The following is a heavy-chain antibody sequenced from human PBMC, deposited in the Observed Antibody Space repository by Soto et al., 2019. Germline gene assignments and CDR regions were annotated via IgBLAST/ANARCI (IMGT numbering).Heavy chain of an antibody. V-gene: IGHV3-23*01. D-gene: IGHD3-22*01. J-gene: IGHJ4*02. CDR2: ISAGSDNT. Sequence: EEQLLESGGGLVQPGGSLRLSCAASGFTFSSYALSWVRQAPDKGLEWVSTISAGSDNTYYADSVKGRFSISRDNSKNTLYLQMNSLRAEDTAVYYCARDTREWLLLFDYWGQGTLVTVSS. CDR1: GFTFSSYA. CDR3: ARDTREWLLLFDY.